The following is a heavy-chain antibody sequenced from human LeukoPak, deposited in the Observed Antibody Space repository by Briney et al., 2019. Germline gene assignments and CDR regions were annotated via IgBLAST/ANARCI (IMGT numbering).Heavy chain of an antibody. J-gene: IGHJ6*03. CDR1: GYSISSGYY. CDR2: IYHSGST. CDR3: AREPYYYYYYMDV. Sequence: ETLSLTCTVSGYSISSGYYWGWIRQPPGKGLEWIGSIYHSGSTYYNPSLKSRVTISVDTSKNQFSLKLSSVTAADTAVYYCAREPYYYYYYMDVWGKGTTVTVSS. V-gene: IGHV4-38-2*02.